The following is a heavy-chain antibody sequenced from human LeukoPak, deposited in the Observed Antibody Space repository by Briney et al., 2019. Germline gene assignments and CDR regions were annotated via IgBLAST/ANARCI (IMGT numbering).Heavy chain of an antibody. J-gene: IGHJ4*02. D-gene: IGHD3-10*01. CDR1: GYSISSGYY. CDR2: IYHSGST. CDR3: ARILWFGGYYFDY. V-gene: IGHV4-38-2*01. Sequence: PSETLSLTCAVSGYSISSGYYWGWIRRPPGKGLEWIGSIYHSGSTYYNSSLKSRVTISVDTSKNQFSLKLSSVTAADTAVYYCARILWFGGYYFDYWGQGTLVTVSS.